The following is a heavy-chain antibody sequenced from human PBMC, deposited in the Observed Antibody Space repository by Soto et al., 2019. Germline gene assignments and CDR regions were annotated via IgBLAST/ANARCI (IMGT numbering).Heavy chain of an antibody. D-gene: IGHD5-12*01. V-gene: IGHV4-59*01. J-gene: IGHJ4*02. Sequence: SETLSLTCTVSGGSISSYYWSWIRQPPGKGLEWIGYIYYSGSTNYNPSLKSRVTISVDTSKNQFSLKLSSVTAADTAVYYCARDRDGYNLYFDYWRQGTLVTVSS. CDR2: IYYSGST. CDR1: GGSISSYY. CDR3: ARDRDGYNLYFDY.